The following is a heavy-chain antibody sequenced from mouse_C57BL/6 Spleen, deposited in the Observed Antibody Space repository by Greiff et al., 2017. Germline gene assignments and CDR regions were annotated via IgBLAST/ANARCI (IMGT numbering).Heavy chain of an antibody. CDR1: GFTFSNYW. V-gene: IGHV6-3*01. Sequence: EVKLVESGGGLVQPGGSMKLSCVASGFTFSNYWMNWVRQSPEKGLEWVAQIRLKSDNYATHYAESVKGRFTISRDDSKSSVYLQMNNLRAEDTGIYYCTSLYDGAYWGQGTLVTVSA. CDR2: IRLKSDNYAT. J-gene: IGHJ3*01. D-gene: IGHD2-12*01. CDR3: TSLYDGAY.